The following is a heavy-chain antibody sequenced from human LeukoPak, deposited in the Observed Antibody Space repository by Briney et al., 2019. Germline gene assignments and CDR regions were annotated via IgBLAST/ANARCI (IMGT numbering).Heavy chain of an antibody. CDR3: ARAGYSSSWYDY. D-gene: IGHD6-13*01. V-gene: IGHV4-34*01. Sequence: SETLSLTCAVYGGSFSGYYWSWIRPPPGKGREWIGEINHSGSTNYNPSLKSRVTISVDTSKNQFSLKLSSVTAADTAVYYCARAGYSSSWYDYWGQGTLVTVSS. CDR2: INHSGST. CDR1: GGSFSGYY. J-gene: IGHJ4*02.